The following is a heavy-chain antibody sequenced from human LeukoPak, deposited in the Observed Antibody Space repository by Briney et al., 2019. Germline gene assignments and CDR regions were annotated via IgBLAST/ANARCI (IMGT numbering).Heavy chain of an antibody. V-gene: IGHV1-2*02. CDR3: ARDLEWELPAFDY. Sequence: ASVKVSCKASGYTFTGYYVHWVRQAPGQGLEWMGWTHPNSGGTNYAQKFQGRVTMTRDTSISTAYMELSRLRSDDTAVYYCARDLEWELPAFDYWGQGTLVTVSS. CDR1: GYTFTGYY. CDR2: THPNSGGT. J-gene: IGHJ4*02. D-gene: IGHD1-26*01.